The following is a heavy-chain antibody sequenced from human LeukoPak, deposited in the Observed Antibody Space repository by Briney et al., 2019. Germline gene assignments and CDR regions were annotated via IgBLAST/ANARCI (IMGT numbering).Heavy chain of an antibody. CDR2: IYYSGST. CDR1: GGSISSYY. CDR3: ARASSGYYWDFDY. Sequence: PSETLSLTCTVSGGSISSYYWSWIRQPPGKGLEWIGHIYYSGSTHYNPSLKSRVTLSADTSKNQFSLKVTSVTAADTAVYYCARASSGYYWDFDYWGQGALVTVSS. J-gene: IGHJ4*02. V-gene: IGHV4-59*08. D-gene: IGHD3-22*01.